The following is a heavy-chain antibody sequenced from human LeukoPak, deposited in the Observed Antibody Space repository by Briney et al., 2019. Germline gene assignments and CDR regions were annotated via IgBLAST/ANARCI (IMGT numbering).Heavy chain of an antibody. D-gene: IGHD3-22*01. V-gene: IGHV1-2*02. CDR3: ARALTQDYHDSSGYSEPFDY. CDR2: INPNSGGT. Sequence: GSSVKVSCKASGGTFSSYAISWVRQAPGQGLEWMGWINPNSGGTNYAQKFQGRVTMTRDTSISTAYMELSRLRSDDTAVYYCARALTQDYHDSSGYSEPFDYWGQGTLVTVSS. J-gene: IGHJ4*02. CDR1: GGTFSSYA.